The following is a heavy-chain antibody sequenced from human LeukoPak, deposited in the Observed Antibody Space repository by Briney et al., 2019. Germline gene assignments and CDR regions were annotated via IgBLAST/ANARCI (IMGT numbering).Heavy chain of an antibody. CDR3: AGYGVYPY. CDR1: GFTVSTYD. CDR2: FGISGTI. V-gene: IGHV3-69-1*01. Sequence: GGSLRLSCAASGFTVSTYDMHWVRQAPGAGPEWIAYFGISGTIYYADSVRGRFTISRDNAKNSLCLQINSLRVDDTAIYYCAGYGVYPYWGQGTPVTVSS. J-gene: IGHJ4*02. D-gene: IGHD4-17*01.